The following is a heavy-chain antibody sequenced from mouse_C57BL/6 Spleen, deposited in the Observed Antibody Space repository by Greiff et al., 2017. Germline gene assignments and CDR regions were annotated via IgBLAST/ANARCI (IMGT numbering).Heavy chain of an antibody. CDR1: GYSITSGYY. J-gene: IGHJ3*01. Sequence: ESGPGLVKPSQSLSLTCSVTGYSITSGYYWNWIRQFPGNKLEWMGYISYDGSNNYNPSLKNRISITRDTSKNQFFLKLNSVTTEDTATYYCARHSNYDFAYWGQGTLVTVSA. CDR2: ISYDGSN. D-gene: IGHD2-5*01. CDR3: ARHSNYDFAY. V-gene: IGHV3-6*01.